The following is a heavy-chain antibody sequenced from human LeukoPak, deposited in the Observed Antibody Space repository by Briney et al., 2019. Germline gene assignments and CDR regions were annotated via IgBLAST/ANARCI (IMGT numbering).Heavy chain of an antibody. CDR2: IFPSGGEI. Sequence: PGGSLRLSCAASGFTFSTFAMIWVRQPPGKGLECVSSIFPSGGEIHYADSVRGRFTISRDNSKSTLSLQMNSLRAEDTAIYYCATYRQVLLPFESWGQGTLVTVSS. D-gene: IGHD2-8*02. V-gene: IGHV3-23*01. CDR1: GFTFSTFA. J-gene: IGHJ4*02. CDR3: ATYRQVLLPFES.